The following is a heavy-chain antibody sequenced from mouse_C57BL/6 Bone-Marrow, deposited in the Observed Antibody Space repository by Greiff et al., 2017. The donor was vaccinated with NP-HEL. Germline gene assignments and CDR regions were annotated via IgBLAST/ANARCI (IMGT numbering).Heavy chain of an antibody. CDR1: GYTFTSYW. CDR2: IDPSDSYT. J-gene: IGHJ1*03. D-gene: IGHD1-1*01. Sequence: QVQLQQPGAELVMPGASVKLSCKASGYTFTSYWMHWVKQRSGQGLEWIGEIDPSDSYTNYNQKFKGKSTLTVDKSSSTAYMQLSSLTSEDSAVYYCARGYLLLPYWYFDVWGTGTTVTVSS. V-gene: IGHV1-69*01. CDR3: ARGYLLLPYWYFDV.